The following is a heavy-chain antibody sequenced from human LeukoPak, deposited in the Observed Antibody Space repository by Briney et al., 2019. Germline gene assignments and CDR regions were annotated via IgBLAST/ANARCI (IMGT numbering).Heavy chain of an antibody. CDR1: GFTFSDYY. V-gene: IGHV3-11*01. CDR3: ARDPTHRYCSSTSCRDAFDI. Sequence: PGGSLRLSCAASGFTFSDYYMSWIRQAPGKGPEWVSYISSSGSTIYYADSVKGRFTISRDNAKNSLYLQMNSLRAEDTAVYYCARDPTHRYCSSTSCRDAFDIWGQGTMVTVSS. CDR2: ISSSGSTI. J-gene: IGHJ3*02. D-gene: IGHD2-2*01.